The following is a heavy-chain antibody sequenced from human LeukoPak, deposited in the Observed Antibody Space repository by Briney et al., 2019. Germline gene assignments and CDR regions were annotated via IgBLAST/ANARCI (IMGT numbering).Heavy chain of an antibody. CDR3: AKDREVLRN. CDR2: ISGSGGST. Sequence: PGGSLTLFCGTCGLPHSNLHKICLPHAPGKALEWVLAISGSGGSTYYADAVKARFTISRDNSKNTLYLQMSSLRAEDNAVYYCAKDREVLRNWGQGTLVTVSS. J-gene: IGHJ4*02. CDR1: GLPHSNLH. D-gene: IGHD4/OR15-4a*01. V-gene: IGHV3-23*01.